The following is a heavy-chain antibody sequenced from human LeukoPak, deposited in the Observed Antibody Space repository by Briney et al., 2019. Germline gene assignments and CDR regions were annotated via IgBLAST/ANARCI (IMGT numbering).Heavy chain of an antibody. V-gene: IGHV4-59*01. CDR1: GDSISGYY. CDR3: ARGNSPYSSLSV. J-gene: IGHJ4*02. Sequence: PSETLSLTCTVPGDSISGYYWSWIRQPPGKGLEWIGYISYSGTTIYNPSLKTRVTISVDTSKNQFSLTLSSVTAADTAVYYCARGNSPYSSLSVWGQGTLVTVSS. CDR2: ISYSGTT. D-gene: IGHD6-6*01.